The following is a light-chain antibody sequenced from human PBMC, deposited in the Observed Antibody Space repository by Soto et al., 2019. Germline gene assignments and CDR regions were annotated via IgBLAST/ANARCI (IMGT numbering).Light chain of an antibody. CDR1: QSVSSSY. V-gene: IGKV3-20*01. J-gene: IGKJ5*01. CDR2: GAS. Sequence: EIVLTQSPGTLSLSPGERATLSCRASQSVSSSYLAWYQQKPGQAPRLLIYGASSRATGIPDRFSGSGSGRDFTLTISRLEPEDFAVYYCQHYGSSPGSTFGQGTRLEIK. CDR3: QHYGSSPGST.